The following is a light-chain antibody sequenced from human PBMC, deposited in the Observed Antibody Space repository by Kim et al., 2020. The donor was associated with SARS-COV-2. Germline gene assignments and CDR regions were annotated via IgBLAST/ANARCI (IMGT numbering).Light chain of an antibody. CDR3: QQHGSTPRT. CDR2: CAS. J-gene: IGKJ2*01. V-gene: IGKV3-20*01. Sequence: EIVLTQSPGTLSLSLGERATLSCRASQSVSRNYLAWYQQKPGQAPRLLIYCASRRATDIPDRFSGSGSGTDFTLTISRLEPEDFAVYFCQQHGSTPRTFGQGTKLEI. CDR1: QSVSRNY.